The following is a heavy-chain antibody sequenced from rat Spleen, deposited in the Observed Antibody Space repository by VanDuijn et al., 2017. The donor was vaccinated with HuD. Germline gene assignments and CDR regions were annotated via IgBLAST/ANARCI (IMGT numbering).Heavy chain of an antibody. D-gene: IGHD1-10*01. CDR3: TRGGNYDYDL. Sequence: EVQLVESGGGLVQPGRSMKLSCAASGFTFSSFPMAWVRQAPTKGLEWVATISISGGSTYYRDSVKGRFSISRDNAKSTLYLQMNSLRSEDTATYYCTRGGNYDYDLWGQGVMVTVSS. J-gene: IGHJ2*01. CDR2: ISISGGST. V-gene: IGHV5-46*01. CDR1: GFTFSSFP.